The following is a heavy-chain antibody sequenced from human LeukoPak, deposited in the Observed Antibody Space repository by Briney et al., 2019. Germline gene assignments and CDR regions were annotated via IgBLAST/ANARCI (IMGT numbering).Heavy chain of an antibody. CDR2: VYYSGST. CDR3: ARGRKYTNGYRVTELGSGYFDY. Sequence: PSETLSLTCTVSGGSISSSSYYWGWIRQPPEKGLEWIGSVYYSGSTHYNPSLKSRVTISVDKSKNQFSLKLSSVTAADTAMYYCARGRKYTNGYRVTELGSGYFDYWGQGILVTVSS. D-gene: IGHD5-18*01. V-gene: IGHV4-39*07. CDR1: GGSISSSSYY. J-gene: IGHJ4*02.